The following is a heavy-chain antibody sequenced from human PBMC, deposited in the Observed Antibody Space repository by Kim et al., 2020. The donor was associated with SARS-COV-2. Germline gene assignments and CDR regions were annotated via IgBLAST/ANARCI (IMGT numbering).Heavy chain of an antibody. V-gene: IGHV4-34*01. Sequence: SETLSLTCAVYGGSFSGYYWSWIRQPPGKGLEWIGEINHSGSTNYNPSLKSRVTISVDTSKNQFSLKLSSVTAADTAVYYCARGPHLRMTTTSDAFDIWGQGTMVTVSS. CDR2: INHSGST. CDR1: GGSFSGYY. CDR3: ARGPHLRMTTTSDAFDI. J-gene: IGHJ3*02. D-gene: IGHD4-17*01.